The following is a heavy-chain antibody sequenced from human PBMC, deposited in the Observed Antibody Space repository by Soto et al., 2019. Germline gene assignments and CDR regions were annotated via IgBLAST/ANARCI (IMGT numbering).Heavy chain of an antibody. CDR2: INSDGSST. D-gene: IGHD6-6*01. CDR1: GFTFSSYW. V-gene: IGHV3-74*01. CDR3: ARVGGVAARTFDY. J-gene: IGHJ4*02. Sequence: GGSLRLSCAASGFTFSSYWMHWVRQAPGKGLVWVSRINSDGSSTSYNPSLKGRVTISVDTSKNQFSLKLRSVTAADTAVYYCARVGGVAARTFDYWGQGTLVTSPQ.